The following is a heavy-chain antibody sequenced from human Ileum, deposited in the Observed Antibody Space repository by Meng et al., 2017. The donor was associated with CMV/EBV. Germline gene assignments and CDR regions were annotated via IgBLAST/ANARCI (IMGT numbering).Heavy chain of an antibody. J-gene: IGHJ3*02. CDR3: AREIVGVKGGAFDI. Sequence: SCAASGFPFSSYAMHWVRQAPGKGLEWVAVISYDGSNKYYADSVKGRFTIPRDNSKNTLYLQMNSLRAEDTAVYYCAREIVGVKGGAFDIWGQGTMVTVSS. D-gene: IGHD1-26*01. CDR1: GFPFSSYA. CDR2: ISYDGSNK. V-gene: IGHV3-30*04.